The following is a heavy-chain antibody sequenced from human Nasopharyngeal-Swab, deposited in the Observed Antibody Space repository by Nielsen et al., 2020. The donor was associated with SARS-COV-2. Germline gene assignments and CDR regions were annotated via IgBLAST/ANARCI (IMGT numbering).Heavy chain of an antibody. CDR2: IKSKTDGGTT. J-gene: IGHJ4*02. V-gene: IGHV3-15*01. Sequence: GGSLRLSCAASGFTFSNAWMSWVRQAPGKGLEWVGRIKSKTDGGTTDYAAPVKGRFTISRDDSKNTLYLQMNSLKTEDTAVYYCTTDIKWELLPSDYWGQGTLVTVSS. D-gene: IGHD1-26*01. CDR3: TTDIKWELLPSDY. CDR1: GFTFSNAW.